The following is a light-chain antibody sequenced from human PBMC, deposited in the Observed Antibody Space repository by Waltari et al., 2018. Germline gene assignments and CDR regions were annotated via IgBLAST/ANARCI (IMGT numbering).Light chain of an antibody. V-gene: IGKV3-11*01. J-gene: IGKJ4*01. CDR2: DAS. CDR1: QTVSSF. Sequence: EIVFTQSPATLSLSPGERATLPCRASQTVSSFLAWYQHKPGQAHRLLIYDASNRASGIPARFSGSWSGTDFTLTISSLEPEDFALYYCQQRSDWPLTFGGGTKVEI. CDR3: QQRSDWPLT.